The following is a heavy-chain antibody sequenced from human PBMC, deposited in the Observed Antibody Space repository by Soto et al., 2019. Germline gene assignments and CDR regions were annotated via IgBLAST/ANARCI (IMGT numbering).Heavy chain of an antibody. Sequence: GGSLRLSCAASGFTFSNYGMHWVRQAPGKGLEWVAVIWYDGSNKYYADSVKGRFTISRDNSKNTLYLQMNSLRAEDTAVYYCARESYLGYGEYPDFDYWGQGTLVTVSS. CDR2: IWYDGSNK. V-gene: IGHV3-33*01. CDR3: ARESYLGYGEYPDFDY. D-gene: IGHD4-17*01. J-gene: IGHJ4*02. CDR1: GFTFSNYG.